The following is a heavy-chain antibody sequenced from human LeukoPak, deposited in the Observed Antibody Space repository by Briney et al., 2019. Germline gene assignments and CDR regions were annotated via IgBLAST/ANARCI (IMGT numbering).Heavy chain of an antibody. Sequence: PSETLSLICTVSGGSITSYYWNWIRQPAGKGLQWIGYIYYSGSTNYNPSLKSRVTISVDTSKNQFSLKLSSVTAADTAVYYCARERRDGYNRAVDYWGQGTLVTVSS. CDR3: ARERRDGYNRAVDY. CDR1: GGSITSYY. V-gene: IGHV4-59*01. J-gene: IGHJ4*02. D-gene: IGHD5-24*01. CDR2: IYYSGST.